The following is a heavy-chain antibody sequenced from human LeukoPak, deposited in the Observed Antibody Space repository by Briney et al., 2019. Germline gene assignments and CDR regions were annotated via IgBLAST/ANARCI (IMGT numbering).Heavy chain of an antibody. J-gene: IGHJ6*03. V-gene: IGHV4-34*01. D-gene: IGHD3-3*01. Sequence: SETLSLTCAVYGGSFSGYYWSWIRQPPGKGLEWIGEINHSGSTNYNPSLKSRVTISVDTSKNQFSLKLSSVTAADTAVYYCARMKTYYDFWSGYPPYYYYYMDVWGKGTTVTVSS. CDR3: ARMKTYYDFWSGYPPYYYYYMDV. CDR2: INHSGST. CDR1: GGSFSGYY.